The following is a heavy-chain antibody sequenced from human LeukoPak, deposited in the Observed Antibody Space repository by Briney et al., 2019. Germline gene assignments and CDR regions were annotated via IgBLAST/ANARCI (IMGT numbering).Heavy chain of an antibody. CDR1: GFSLSTSGVG. Sequence: ESGPTLVNPTQTHSLTCGFSGFSLSTSGVGVGWIRQPPGKALEWLALMYWDDDKRYSPSLKSRLTITKDTSKNQVVLTMTNMDYVDTATYYCAHRDSSGCPDYWGQGTLVTVSS. CDR2: MYWDDDK. D-gene: IGHD6-19*01. CDR3: AHRDSSGCPDY. V-gene: IGHV2-5*02. J-gene: IGHJ4*02.